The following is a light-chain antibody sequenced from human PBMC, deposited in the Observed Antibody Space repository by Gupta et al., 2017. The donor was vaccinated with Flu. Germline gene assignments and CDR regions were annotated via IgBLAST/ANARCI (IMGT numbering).Light chain of an antibody. CDR2: GAS. J-gene: IGKJ2*01. Sequence: DIQMTQAPASLSASVGDRVTITCRASQNIDTDLSWFQQKPGGAPRLLISGASTLRSRVPSRFSGSGSGTAFTLTITSLQPEDLGTYFCQQAYTFPYVFGQGTKLEIK. V-gene: IGKV1-39*01. CDR3: QQAYTFPYV. CDR1: QNIDTD.